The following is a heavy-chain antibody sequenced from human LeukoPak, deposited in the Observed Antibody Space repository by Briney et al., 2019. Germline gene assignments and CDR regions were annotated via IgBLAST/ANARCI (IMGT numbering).Heavy chain of an antibody. V-gene: IGHV4-59*01. CDR3: ARAQGGSYVPWDY. J-gene: IGHJ4*02. Sequence: SETLSLTCTVSGGSISSYYWSWIWQPPGKGLEWIGYIYYSGSTNYNPSLKSRVTISVDTSKNQFSLKLSSVTAADTAVYYCARAQGGSYVPWDYWGQGTLVTVSS. CDR2: IYYSGST. D-gene: IGHD1-26*01. CDR1: GGSISSYY.